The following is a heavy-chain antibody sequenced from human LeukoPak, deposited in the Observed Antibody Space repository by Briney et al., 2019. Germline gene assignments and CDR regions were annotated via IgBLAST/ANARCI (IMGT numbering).Heavy chain of an antibody. Sequence: SETLSLTCTVSGGSISSYYWSWIRQPPGKGLEWIEYIYYSGTTNYNPSLKSRVTISVDTSKNQFSLKLSSVTAADTAVYYCARGVHIAAAQYGYWGQGTLVTVSS. D-gene: IGHD6-13*01. V-gene: IGHV4-59*01. CDR2: IYYSGTT. CDR3: ARGVHIAAAQYGY. J-gene: IGHJ4*02. CDR1: GGSISSYY.